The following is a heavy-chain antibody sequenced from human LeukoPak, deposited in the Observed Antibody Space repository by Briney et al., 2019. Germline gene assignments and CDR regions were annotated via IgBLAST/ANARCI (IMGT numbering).Heavy chain of an antibody. Sequence: GGSLRLSCAASGFTFSHFDMHWVRQAPGKGLEWVAVISYDGSNKYYADSVKGRFTISRDNSKNTLYLQMNSLRAEDTAVYYCAKDPSGQWLVGFDYWGQGTLVTVSS. CDR1: GFTFSHFD. CDR3: AKDPSGQWLVGFDY. V-gene: IGHV3-30*18. J-gene: IGHJ4*02. CDR2: ISYDGSNK. D-gene: IGHD6-19*01.